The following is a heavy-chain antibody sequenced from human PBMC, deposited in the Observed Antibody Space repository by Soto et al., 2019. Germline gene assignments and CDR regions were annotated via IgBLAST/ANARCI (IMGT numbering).Heavy chain of an antibody. D-gene: IGHD4-17*01. Sequence: QVQLQQWGAGLLKPSETLSLTCGVYGGSFSGYYWCWIRQPPGKGLEWIGEINHSGSTNYNPSLKSRVPIAVDTSKSQFSRKLSSVTAADTGVYYCARGRRTTETIDYWGQGTQGSVSS. CDR1: GGSFSGYY. CDR3: ARGRRTTETIDY. J-gene: IGHJ4*02. V-gene: IGHV4-34*01. CDR2: INHSGST.